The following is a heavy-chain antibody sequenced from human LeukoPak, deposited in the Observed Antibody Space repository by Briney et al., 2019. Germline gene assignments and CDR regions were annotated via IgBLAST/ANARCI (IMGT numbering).Heavy chain of an antibody. CDR1: GFTFSTYW. CDR2: INEDGSEK. V-gene: IGHV3-7*01. D-gene: IGHD4-17*01. J-gene: IGHJ4*02. Sequence: GGSLRLSCAASGFTFSTYWMMWVRQAPGKGLEWVANINEDGSEKYYADSVEGRFTISRDNAKNSLDLQMSSLNAEDTAMYYCARARRDYGRSFDYWGQGTLVTVSS. CDR3: ARARRDYGRSFDY.